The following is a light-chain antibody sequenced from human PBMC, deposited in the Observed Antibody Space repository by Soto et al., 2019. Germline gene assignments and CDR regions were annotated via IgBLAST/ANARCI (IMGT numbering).Light chain of an antibody. CDR3: QQYENFPIT. J-gene: IGKJ5*01. V-gene: IGKV1-33*01. CDR2: DAS. Sequence: DIQLTQSPSFLSASVGDRVTITCRASQGISTYLAWYQQKPGKAPKLLIYDASNMETGVPSRFSGSGSGTDLTFTISSLRPEDIATYYCQQYENFPITFGQGTRLEIK. CDR1: QGISTY.